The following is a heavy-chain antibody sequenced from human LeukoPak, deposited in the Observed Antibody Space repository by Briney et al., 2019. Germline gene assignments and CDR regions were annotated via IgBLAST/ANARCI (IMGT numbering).Heavy chain of an antibody. V-gene: IGHV3-30-3*01. J-gene: IGHJ6*02. D-gene: IGHD4-11*01. CDR3: ARDPSNYRLGARGMAV. Sequence: GRSLRLSWAACGFTFSSYAMHWVRQAPGKGVEWGAVISYDGSNKYYADSVKGRFTISRDNSMHTLYLQMNSLRAEDTAVYYCARDPSNYRLGARGMAVWGQGTTVTV. CDR2: ISYDGSNK. CDR1: GFTFSSYA.